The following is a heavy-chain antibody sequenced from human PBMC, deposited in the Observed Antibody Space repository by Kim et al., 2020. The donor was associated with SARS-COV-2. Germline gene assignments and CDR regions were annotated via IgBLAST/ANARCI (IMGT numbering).Heavy chain of an antibody. J-gene: IGHJ4*02. D-gene: IGHD5-18*01. Sequence: GGSLRLSCAASGFTFSSYSMNWVRRAPGKGLEWVSSISSSSSYIYYADSVKGRFTISRDNAKNSLYLQMNSLRAEDTAVYYCASGDLTTMVPFDYWGQGTLVTVSS. CDR3: ASGDLTTMVPFDY. CDR1: GFTFSSYS. V-gene: IGHV3-21*01. CDR2: ISSSSSYI.